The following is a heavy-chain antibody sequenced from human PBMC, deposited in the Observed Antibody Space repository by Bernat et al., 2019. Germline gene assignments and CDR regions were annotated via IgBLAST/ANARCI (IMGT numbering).Heavy chain of an antibody. CDR3: ARDAGIAVAGTGEGFDY. V-gene: IGHV3-33*01. J-gene: IGHJ4*02. Sequence: QVQLVESGGGVVQPGRSLRLSCAASGFTFSSYGMHWVRQAPGKGLEWVAVIWYDGSNKYYADSVKGRFTISRDNSKNTLYLQMNSLRAEDTAVYYCARDAGIAVAGTGEGFDYWGQGTLVTVSS. CDR2: IWYDGSNK. D-gene: IGHD6-19*01. CDR1: GFTFSSYG.